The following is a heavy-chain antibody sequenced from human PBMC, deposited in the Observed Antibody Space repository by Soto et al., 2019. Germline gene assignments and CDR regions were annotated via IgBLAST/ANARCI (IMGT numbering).Heavy chain of an antibody. D-gene: IGHD1-7*01. J-gene: IGHJ1*01. CDR3: TTYLQLRRADWNYE. V-gene: IGHV3-15*01. CDR1: GFTFSNTW. Sequence: EVQLVESGGGLVKPGGSLRLSCAASGFTFSNTWMIWVRQAPGKGLEWVGRIKSKTNGGTTDYAAPVKGRFTISRDDSRNTLFLQMNSLKTEDTAVYYCTTYLQLRRADWNYEWGQGTLVTVSS. CDR2: IKSKTNGGTT.